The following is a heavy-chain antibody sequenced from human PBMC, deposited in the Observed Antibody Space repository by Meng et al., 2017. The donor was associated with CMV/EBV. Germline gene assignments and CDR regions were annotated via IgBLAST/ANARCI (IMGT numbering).Heavy chain of an antibody. D-gene: IGHD5-24*01. CDR1: GFTFSSYA. CDR3: ARVARGDGYNAFDY. J-gene: IGHJ4*02. V-gene: IGHV3-30*04. Sequence: GGSLRLSCAASGFTFSSYAMHWVRQAPGKGLEGVAVISYDGSNKYYADSVKGRFTISRDNSKNTLYLQMNSLRAEDTAVYYCARVARGDGYNAFDYWGQGTLVTVSS. CDR2: ISYDGSNK.